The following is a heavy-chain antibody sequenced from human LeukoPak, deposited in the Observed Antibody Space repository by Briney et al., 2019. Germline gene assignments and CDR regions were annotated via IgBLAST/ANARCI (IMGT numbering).Heavy chain of an antibody. D-gene: IGHD3-22*01. CDR3: GSSFFYDNSGYYP. Sequence: GASVTVSCKASGYTFTGYYMHWVRQAPGQGLEWMGRINPNSGGTNYPQKFQGRVTMTRDTTNTTAYTERSRLSSDAPAGYYSGSSFFYDNSGYYPWGQGTLVTVSS. V-gene: IGHV1-2*06. CDR2: INPNSGGT. J-gene: IGHJ5*02. CDR1: GYTFTGYY.